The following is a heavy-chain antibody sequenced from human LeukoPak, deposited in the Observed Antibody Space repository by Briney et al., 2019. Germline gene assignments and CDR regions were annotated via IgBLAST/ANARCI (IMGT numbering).Heavy chain of an antibody. J-gene: IGHJ3*02. Sequence: PGGSLRLSCAASGFTFSSYAMSWVRQAPGKGLEWVSAISGSGGSTYYADSVKGRFTISRDNSKNTLYLQMNSLRAEDTAVYYCAKGVGSYYDILTGLAPGALDIWGQGTMVTVSS. V-gene: IGHV3-23*01. CDR3: AKGVGSYYDILTGLAPGALDI. D-gene: IGHD3-9*01. CDR2: ISGSGGST. CDR1: GFTFSSYA.